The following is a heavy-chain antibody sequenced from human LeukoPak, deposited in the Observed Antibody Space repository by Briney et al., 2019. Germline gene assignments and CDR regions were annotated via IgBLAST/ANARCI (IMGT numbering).Heavy chain of an antibody. CDR1: GFTFSNYA. CDR3: AKWGDYDVLTGYYVSDY. V-gene: IGHV3-23*01. J-gene: IGHJ4*02. CDR2: ITGSGGNT. D-gene: IGHD3-9*01. Sequence: GASLRLSCVASGFTFSNYAMSWLRQAPGKGLEWVSAITGSGGNTYYADSVKGRFTISRDNSKNTVFLQMNSLRAEDTAVYYCAKWGDYDVLTGYYVSDYWGQGTLVTVSS.